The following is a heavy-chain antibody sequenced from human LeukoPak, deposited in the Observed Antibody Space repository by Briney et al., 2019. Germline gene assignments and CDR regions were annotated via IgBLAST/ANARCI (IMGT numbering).Heavy chain of an antibody. CDR3: AGDSSGYYYAGVEY. Sequence: SETLSLTCTVSGGSISSSSYYWGWIRQPPGKGLEWIGSIYYSGSTYYNPSLKSRVTISVGTSKNQFSLKLSSVTAADTAVYYCAGDSSGYYYAGVEYWGQGTLVTVSS. CDR1: GGSISSSSYY. D-gene: IGHD3-22*01. V-gene: IGHV4-39*01. J-gene: IGHJ4*02. CDR2: IYYSGST.